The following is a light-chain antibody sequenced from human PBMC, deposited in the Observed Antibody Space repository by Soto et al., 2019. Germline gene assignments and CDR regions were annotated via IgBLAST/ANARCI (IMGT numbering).Light chain of an antibody. CDR3: QKCGVAPFT. V-gene: IGKV1-5*01. CDR1: QSVSGW. J-gene: IGKJ4*01. CDR2: DAS. Sequence: DIRPSQSPSTLSASVRDTVTVTCRASQSVSGWLAWYQQKPGEAPKLLIHDASALPRGVPSRFSGSGSGTDFTLTISSLQPEDVATYYCQKCGVAPFTVGGGTKVDIK.